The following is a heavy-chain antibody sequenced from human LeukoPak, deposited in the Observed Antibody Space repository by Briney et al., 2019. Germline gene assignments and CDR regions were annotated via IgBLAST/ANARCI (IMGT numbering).Heavy chain of an antibody. J-gene: IGHJ4*02. D-gene: IGHD5-24*01. CDR1: GFTFSSHS. CDR3: ARERDEGFDY. V-gene: IGHV3-21*01. Sequence: GGSLRLSCAASGFTFSSHSMNWVRQAPGKGLEWVSSFGTRSSSIYYADSVKGRFTISRDNARNSLYLQMNSLKAVDTAVYYCARERDEGFDYWGQGTLVTVSS. CDR2: FGTRSSSI.